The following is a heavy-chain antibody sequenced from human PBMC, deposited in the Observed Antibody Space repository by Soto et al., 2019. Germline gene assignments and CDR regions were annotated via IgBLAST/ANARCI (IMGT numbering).Heavy chain of an antibody. V-gene: IGHV1-8*01. J-gene: IGHJ4*02. CDR3: ARDKGYCSDTSCPDFDY. Sequence: ASVKVSCKASGYTFTNYDINWVRQATGQGLEWMGWTSPCSGKTSYAQKFQDRVTMTTDTSASTAYMELNSLRYEDTAVYYCARDKGYCSDTSCPDFDYWGQGTLVTVSS. CDR2: TSPCSGKT. D-gene: IGHD2-15*01. CDR1: GYTFTNYD.